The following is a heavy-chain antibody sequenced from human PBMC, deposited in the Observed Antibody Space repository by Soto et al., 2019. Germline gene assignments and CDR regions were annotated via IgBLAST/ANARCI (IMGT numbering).Heavy chain of an antibody. CDR2: ISPMFGAA. CDR1: GGTFNTYA. V-gene: IGHV1-69*19. D-gene: IGHD3-10*01. J-gene: IGHJ4*02. Sequence: QVQLVQSGAEMKKPGSSVKVSCQSSGGTFNTYAMNWVRQAPGQGPEWMGDISPMFGAANYAPKFQGRVTNTADASTGTSYMQWSSLTSEDTALYFCSREVQVHTPAFVYWGQGTLVTVSS. CDR3: SREVQVHTPAFVY.